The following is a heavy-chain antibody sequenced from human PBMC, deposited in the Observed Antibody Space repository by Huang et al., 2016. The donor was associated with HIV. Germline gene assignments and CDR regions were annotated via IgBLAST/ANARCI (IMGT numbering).Heavy chain of an antibody. Sequence: EVQLLESGGGLVRPGGSLRLSCAASGVTFSRYAMSWVGQAPGKGLEWVSGIRSNGETSDYTDSVKGRFTISRDNSKNTVSMQMHSLRVEDTAVYYCAKGRATILDRLDSWGQGTLVTVSS. CDR3: AKGRATILDRLDS. CDR2: IRSNGETS. V-gene: IGHV3-23*01. D-gene: IGHD3-3*01. CDR1: GVTFSRYA. J-gene: IGHJ4*02.